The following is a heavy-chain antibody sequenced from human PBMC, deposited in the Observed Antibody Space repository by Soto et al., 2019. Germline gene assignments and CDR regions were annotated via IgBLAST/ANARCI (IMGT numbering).Heavy chain of an antibody. CDR1: GFTFSSYA. J-gene: IGHJ4*02. CDR2: VSGRCGST. Sequence: EVQLLESGGGLVQPGGSLRLSCAASGFTFSSYAMSWVRQAPGKGLEWVLAVSGRCGSTYYPDSVKGQFTISRDNSKNTLYLQMNNLRAEDTAVYYCAKPLDYSWGSYLLDYWGQGTLVTVSS. D-gene: IGHD3-16*02. CDR3: AKPLDYSWGSYLLDY. V-gene: IGHV3-23*01.